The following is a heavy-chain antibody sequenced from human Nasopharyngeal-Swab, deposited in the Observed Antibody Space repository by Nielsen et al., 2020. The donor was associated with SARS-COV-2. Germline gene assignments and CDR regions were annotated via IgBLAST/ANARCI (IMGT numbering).Heavy chain of an antibody. CDR3: ARDWKRWGGGRLTMDV. V-gene: IGHV3-66*03. Sequence: WIRQPPGKGLEWVSVIYSCGSTYYADSVKGRFTISRDNSKNTLYLQMNSLRAEDTAVYYCARDWKRWGGGRLTMDVWGQGTTVTVSS. CDR2: IYSCGST. D-gene: IGHD3-16*01. J-gene: IGHJ6*02.